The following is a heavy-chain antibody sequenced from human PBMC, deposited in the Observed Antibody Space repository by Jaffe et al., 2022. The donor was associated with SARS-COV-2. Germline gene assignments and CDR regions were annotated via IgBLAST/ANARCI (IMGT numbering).Heavy chain of an antibody. V-gene: IGHV4-59*01. D-gene: IGHD6-13*01. Sequence: QVQLQESGPGLVKPSETLSLTCTVSGGSISSYYWSWIRQPPGKGLEWIGYIYYSGSTNYNPSLKSRVTISVDTSKNQFSLKLSSVTAADTAVYYCARGPPGIAAAGTISYYYGMDVWGQGTTVTVSS. J-gene: IGHJ6*02. CDR3: ARGPPGIAAAGTISYYYGMDV. CDR1: GGSISSYY. CDR2: IYYSGST.